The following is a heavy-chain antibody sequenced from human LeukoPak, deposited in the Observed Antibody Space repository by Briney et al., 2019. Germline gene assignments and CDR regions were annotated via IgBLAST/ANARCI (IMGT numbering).Heavy chain of an antibody. CDR2: IKQDGSEK. Sequence: GGSLRLSCAASGFTFSSYWMSWVRQAPGKGLEGVANIKQDGSEKYYVDSVKGRFTISRDNAKNSVYLQMNSLRAEDTAVYYCARVTYGSGSYTLYYFDYWGQGTLVTVSS. V-gene: IGHV3-7*01. J-gene: IGHJ4*02. D-gene: IGHD3-10*01. CDR1: GFTFSSYW. CDR3: ARVTYGSGSYTLYYFDY.